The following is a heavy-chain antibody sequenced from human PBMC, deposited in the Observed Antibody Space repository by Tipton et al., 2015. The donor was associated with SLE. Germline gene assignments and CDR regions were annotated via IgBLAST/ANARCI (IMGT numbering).Heavy chain of an antibody. Sequence: TLSLTCAVSGYSISSGYYWGWIRQPPGKGLEWIGSIYHSGSTYYNPSLKSRVTISVDTSKNQFSLKPSSVTAADTAVYYCARGDGYNFDYWGQGTLVTVSS. V-gene: IGHV4-38-2*01. CDR1: GYSISSGYY. D-gene: IGHD5-24*01. CDR3: ARGDGYNFDY. CDR2: IYHSGST. J-gene: IGHJ4*02.